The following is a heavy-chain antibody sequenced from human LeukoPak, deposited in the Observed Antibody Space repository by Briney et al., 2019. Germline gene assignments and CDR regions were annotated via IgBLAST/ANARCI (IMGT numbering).Heavy chain of an antibody. J-gene: IGHJ4*02. V-gene: IGHV3-7*01. D-gene: IGHD3-10*01. CDR2: IRQDGRDK. Sequence: PGGSLRLSCAASGFTFSNYWMTWVRQAPGKGLEWVANIRQDGRDKYYADSVRGRFTLSRDNANNSLSLQMNSLRAEDAAVYYCARDRGRGEDYWGQGTLVTVSS. CDR1: GFTFSNYW. CDR3: ARDRGRGEDY.